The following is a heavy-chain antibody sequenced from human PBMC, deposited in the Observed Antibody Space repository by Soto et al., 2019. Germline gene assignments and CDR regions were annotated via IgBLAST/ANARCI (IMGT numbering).Heavy chain of an antibody. CDR2: INPGYPAGRST. CDR1: GYTLTTFF. CDR3: AREATVAGATTGMDV. J-gene: IGHJ6*02. V-gene: IGHV1-46*01. D-gene: IGHD1-26*01. Sequence: QVQLVQSGAEVKKPGASVKVSCKASGYTLTTFFMHWVRQAPGQGLEWMGVINPGYPAGRSTTYAQKCQGRVTTTTETSTSTGCLELSRLRADDAAVFYCAREATVAGATTGMDVWGQGTTVTVSS.